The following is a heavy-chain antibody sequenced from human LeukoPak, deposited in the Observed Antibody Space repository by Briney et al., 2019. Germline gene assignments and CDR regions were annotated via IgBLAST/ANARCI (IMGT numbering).Heavy chain of an antibody. D-gene: IGHD2-21*02. Sequence: GGSLRLSCAASGFTFSNYAMIRVRQAPGKGLEWVSAISGRCGSTYYADSVKGRFTISRDNYKDTLSLQMNSLRSEDTAVYYCAKDFGVVVTAIPSYWGQGTLVTVSS. CDR3: AKDFGVVVTAIPSY. J-gene: IGHJ4*02. CDR2: ISGRCGST. CDR1: GFTFSNYA. V-gene: IGHV3-23*01.